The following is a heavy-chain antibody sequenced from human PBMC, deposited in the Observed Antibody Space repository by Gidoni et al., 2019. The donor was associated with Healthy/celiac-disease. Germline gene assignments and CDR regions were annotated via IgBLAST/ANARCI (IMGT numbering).Heavy chain of an antibody. D-gene: IGHD4-4*01. CDR3: ASTTVTTRATYYYYGMDV. CDR2: ISYDGSNK. CDR1: GYTFSRYA. V-gene: IGHV3-30-3*01. J-gene: IGHJ6*02. Sequence: QVQLVESGGGVVQPGRSLRLSCAASGYTFSRYAMHWVRQAPGKGLEWVAVISYDGSNKYYADSVKGRFTISRDNSKNTLYLQMNSLRAEDTAVYYCASTTVTTRATYYYYGMDVWGQGTTVTVSS.